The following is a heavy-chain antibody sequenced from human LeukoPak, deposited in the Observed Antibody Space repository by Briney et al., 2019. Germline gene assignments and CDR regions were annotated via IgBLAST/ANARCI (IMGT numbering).Heavy chain of an antibody. CDR1: GGSIRSSSSY. J-gene: IGHJ3*02. CDR3: ARTLWGLYGPINAFHI. Sequence: PSETLSLTCTVSGGSIRSSSSYWGWIRQPPGKGLEWIGSIYYSGSTYYNPSLKSRVTISVDTSKNQFSLKLSSVTAADTAVYYCARTLWGLYGPINAFHIWGQGTMVTVSS. V-gene: IGHV4-39*01. D-gene: IGHD4-17*01. CDR2: IYYSGST.